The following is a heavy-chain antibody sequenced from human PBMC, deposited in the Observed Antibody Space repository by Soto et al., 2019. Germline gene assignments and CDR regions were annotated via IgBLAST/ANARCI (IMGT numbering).Heavy chain of an antibody. D-gene: IGHD3-10*01. J-gene: IGHJ4*02. CDR1: GDTFNFYS. V-gene: IGHV1-69*02. CDR2: VNPILSMS. Sequence: QVQLVQSGAEVKRPGSSVKVSCKGSGDTFNFYSINWVRQAPGVGLEWAGRVNPILSMSNYAQRFQGRVTMTADKSTSTAYMELRSLRSEDTAIYYCASSYGSGYLTFDYWGQGALVTVSS. CDR3: ASSYGSGYLTFDY.